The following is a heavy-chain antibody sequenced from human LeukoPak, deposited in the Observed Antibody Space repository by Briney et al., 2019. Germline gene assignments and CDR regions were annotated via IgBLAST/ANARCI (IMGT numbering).Heavy chain of an antibody. V-gene: IGHV3-48*04. J-gene: IGHJ5*02. D-gene: IGHD2-2*01. CDR3: ARGRILIVPTAIVTNNWFDP. CDR2: ISSSSSTI. Sequence: GGSLRLSCAASGFTFSSYSMNWVRQAPGKGREWVSYISSSSSTIYYADSVKGRFTISRDNAKNSLFLQMNSLRAADTAVYYCARGRILIVPTAIVTNNWFDPWGQGTLVTVSS. CDR1: GFTFSSYS.